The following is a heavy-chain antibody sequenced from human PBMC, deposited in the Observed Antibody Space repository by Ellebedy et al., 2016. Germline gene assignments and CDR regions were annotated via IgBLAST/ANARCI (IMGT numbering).Heavy chain of an antibody. CDR2: IIPILGTI. V-gene: IGHV1-69*13. Sequence: SVKVSXXASGDTFTNYVFNWVRQDPGQGLEWMGGIIPILGTIDYTQKFQDRLTITADESTSTAYMELRSLKSEDTAVYYCAATLGMTTLLSYDKWGQGTLVTVPS. D-gene: IGHD4-11*01. J-gene: IGHJ4*01. CDR1: GDTFTNYV. CDR3: AATLGMTTLLSYDK.